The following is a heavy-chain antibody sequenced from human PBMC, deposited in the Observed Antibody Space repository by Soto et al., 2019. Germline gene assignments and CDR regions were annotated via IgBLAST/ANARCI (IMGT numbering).Heavy chain of an antibody. J-gene: IGHJ5*02. CDR1: GFTFSSYW. CDR3: ARDAGYCSGGSCRNWFDP. Sequence: GGSLRLSCAASGFTFSSYWMHWVRQAPGKGLVWVSRINNDGSSTSYADSVKGRFTISRDNAKNTLYLQMNSLRAEDTAVYYCARDAGYCSGGSCRNWFDPWGQGTLVTVSS. V-gene: IGHV3-74*01. CDR2: INNDGSST. D-gene: IGHD2-15*01.